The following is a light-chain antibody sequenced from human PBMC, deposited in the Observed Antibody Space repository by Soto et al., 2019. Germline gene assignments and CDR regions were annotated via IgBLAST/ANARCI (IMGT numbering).Light chain of an antibody. Sequence: QSAPTQPASVSGSPGQSITISCTGTSSDVGNYNLVSWYQQHPGKAPKLMIYEGSKRPSGVSNRFSGSKSGNTASLTISGLQAEDEADYYCCSYAGSSTDVVFGGGTKLTVL. CDR2: EGS. J-gene: IGLJ2*01. CDR3: CSYAGSSTDVV. V-gene: IGLV2-23*01. CDR1: SSDVGNYNL.